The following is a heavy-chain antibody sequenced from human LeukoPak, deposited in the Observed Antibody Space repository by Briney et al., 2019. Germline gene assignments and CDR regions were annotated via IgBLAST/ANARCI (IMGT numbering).Heavy chain of an antibody. CDR3: AKQAFGDYLYYFDH. CDR2: INTSGGRT. Sequence: GGSLRLSCAASGFIFSTYVMTWVRQVPGKGLEWVSSINTSGGRTHYADSVKGRFTISRDNSKNTLYLQMSGLRVEDTAVYYCAKQAFGDYLYYFDHWGQGTLVTVSS. CDR1: GFIFSTYV. J-gene: IGHJ4*02. V-gene: IGHV3-23*01. D-gene: IGHD4-17*01.